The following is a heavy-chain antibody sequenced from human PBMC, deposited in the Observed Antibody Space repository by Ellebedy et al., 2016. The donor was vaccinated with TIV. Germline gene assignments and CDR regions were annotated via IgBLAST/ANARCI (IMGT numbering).Heavy chain of an antibody. Sequence: GESLKIPCAAPGFTFSSYDMHWVRQVTGQGLEWVSAIDTAGDTYYPGSVKGRFTISRENAKNSLYLQMNSLRAGDTAVYYCARATEGFDYWGQGTLVTVSS. CDR3: ARATEGFDY. CDR2: IDTAGDT. D-gene: IGHD1-14*01. J-gene: IGHJ4*02. V-gene: IGHV3-13*01. CDR1: GFTFSSYD.